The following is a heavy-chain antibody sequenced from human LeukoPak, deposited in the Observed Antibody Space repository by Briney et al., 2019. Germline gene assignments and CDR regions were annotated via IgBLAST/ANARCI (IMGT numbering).Heavy chain of an antibody. CDR1: GFTFSNYW. D-gene: IGHD2-21*02. Sequence: GGSLRLSCAASGFTFSNYWMHWVRQAPGEALMWVSRIKSDGSSTTYADSVKGRFTISRDNAKNTLYLQMNSLRAEDTAVYYCSRNSLSSCGGDCYSGLDVWGQGTTVTVSS. CDR2: IKSDGSST. CDR3: SRNSLSSCGGDCYSGLDV. J-gene: IGHJ6*02. V-gene: IGHV3-74*01.